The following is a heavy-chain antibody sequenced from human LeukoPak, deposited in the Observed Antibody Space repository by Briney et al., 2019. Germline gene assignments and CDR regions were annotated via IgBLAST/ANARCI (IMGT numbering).Heavy chain of an antibody. CDR1: GFTFSSYS. Sequence: GGSLRLSCAASGFTFSSYSMNWVRQAPGKGLEWVSSISSSSSYIYYADSVKGRFTISRDNAKNSLYLQMNSLRAEDTAVYYCASLLGLGDYYGSGSYPYYYGTDVWGQGTTVTVSS. J-gene: IGHJ6*02. CDR3: ASLLGLGDYYGSGSYPYYYGTDV. V-gene: IGHV3-21*01. D-gene: IGHD3-10*01. CDR2: ISSSSSYI.